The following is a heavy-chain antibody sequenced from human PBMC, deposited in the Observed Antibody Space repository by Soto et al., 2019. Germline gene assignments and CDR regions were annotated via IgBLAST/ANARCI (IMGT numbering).Heavy chain of an antibody. D-gene: IGHD6-6*01. J-gene: IGHJ4*02. CDR3: AAPPRY. CDR1: GGSISSYY. CDR2: IYNSGNT. Sequence: QVQLQESGPGLVKPSETLSLTCTVSGGSISSYYWNWIRQPPGEGLEWIGYIYNSGNTNYNPSLRSRVTMSVDTSQNQFSLKLTSVIAADTAVYYCAAPPRYWGQGTLVTVSS. V-gene: IGHV4-59*01.